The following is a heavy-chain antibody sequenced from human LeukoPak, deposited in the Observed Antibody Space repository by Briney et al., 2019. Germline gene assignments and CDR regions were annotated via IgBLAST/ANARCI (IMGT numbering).Heavy chain of an antibody. Sequence: GGSLRLPCAASGFTLSGDYMSWVRQAPGKGLEWVSVIFGAGTTYYADSVRGRFTISRDNAKNTLYLQMNSLTAEDTAVYYCVRSMSGRNDFWGQGTVVSASS. CDR2: IFGAGTT. CDR3: VRSMSGRNDF. CDR1: GFTLSGDY. D-gene: IGHD3-3*01. V-gene: IGHV3-53*01. J-gene: IGHJ4*02.